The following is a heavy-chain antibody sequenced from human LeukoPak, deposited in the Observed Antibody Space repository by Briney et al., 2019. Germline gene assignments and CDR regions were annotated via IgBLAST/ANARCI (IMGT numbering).Heavy chain of an antibody. CDR2: IGTAGDT. D-gene: IGHD3-22*01. CDR3: ARLDYYDSSGYYREYFQH. Sequence: GGSLRLSCAASGFTFSSYDMHWVRQATGKGLEWVSAIGTAGDTYYPGSVKGRFTISRDNSKNTLYLQMNSLRAEDTAVYYCARLDYYDSSGYYREYFQHWGQGTLVTVSS. V-gene: IGHV3-13*01. CDR1: GFTFSSYD. J-gene: IGHJ1*01.